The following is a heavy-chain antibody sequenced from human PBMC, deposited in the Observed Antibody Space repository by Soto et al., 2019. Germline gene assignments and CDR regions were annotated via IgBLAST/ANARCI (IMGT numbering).Heavy chain of an antibody. V-gene: IGHV1-69*13. CDR2: IIPIFGTA. J-gene: IGHJ1*01. Sequence: SVKVSCKASGGTFSSYAISWVRQAPGQGLEWMGGIIPIFGTANYAQKFQGRVTITADESTSTAYMELSSLRSEDTAVYYCARGQVYYYDSSGYPYFQHWGQGTLVTVSS. CDR1: GGTFSSYA. CDR3: ARGQVYYYDSSGYPYFQH. D-gene: IGHD3-22*01.